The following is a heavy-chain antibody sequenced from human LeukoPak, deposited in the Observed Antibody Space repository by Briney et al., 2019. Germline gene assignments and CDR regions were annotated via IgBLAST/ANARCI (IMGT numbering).Heavy chain of an antibody. V-gene: IGHV3-48*04. Sequence: RGSLRLSCAASGFTFSSYAMSWVRQAPGKGLEWVSYISSSGSTIYYADSVKGRFTISRDNAKNSLYLQMNSLRAEDTAVYYCARDTNTAMGSYYFDYWGQGTLVTVSS. CDR2: ISSSGSTI. CDR3: ARDTNTAMGSYYFDY. D-gene: IGHD5-18*01. CDR1: GFTFSSYA. J-gene: IGHJ4*02.